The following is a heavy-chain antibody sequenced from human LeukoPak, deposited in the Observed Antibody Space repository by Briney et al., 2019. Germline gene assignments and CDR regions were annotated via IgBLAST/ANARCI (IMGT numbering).Heavy chain of an antibody. CDR1: GFTFSSYT. J-gene: IGHJ6*02. CDR3: ARDIVATRYGMDV. Sequence: GGSLRLSCEASGFTFSSYTMNWVRQAPGKGLEWVSSISSGGTYIYYADSVKGRFTISRDYAKKSLYLQMNSLRAEDTAVYYCARDIVATRYGMDVWGQGTTVTVSS. V-gene: IGHV3-21*04. D-gene: IGHD5-12*01. CDR2: ISSGGTYI.